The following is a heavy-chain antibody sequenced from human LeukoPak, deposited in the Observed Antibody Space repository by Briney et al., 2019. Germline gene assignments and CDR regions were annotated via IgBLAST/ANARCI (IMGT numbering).Heavy chain of an antibody. Sequence: GGSLRLSCVASGFTFSDYWMHWVRQAPGKGLVWVSRIASDGSSTSYADSVKGRFTIPRDNAKNTLYVQMNSLRAEDTAVYYCTRDWRKGGMEVRGQGTTVTVSS. CDR1: GFTFSDYW. CDR2: IASDGSST. J-gene: IGHJ6*02. CDR3: TRDWRKGGMEV. V-gene: IGHV3-74*01. D-gene: IGHD1-1*01.